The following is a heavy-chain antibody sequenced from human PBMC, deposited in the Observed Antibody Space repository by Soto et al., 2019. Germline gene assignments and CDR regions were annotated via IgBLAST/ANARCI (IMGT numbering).Heavy chain of an antibody. Sequence: SETLSLTCTVSGGSISGSDYNWGWVRQPPGKGLEWIGSIYYSGSTYYNPSLKSRVTISVDTSKNQFSLKLSSVTAADTAVYYCARGDYCSGGSCYSIYFDYWGQGTLVTVSS. J-gene: IGHJ4*02. CDR2: IYYSGST. D-gene: IGHD2-15*01. CDR3: ARGDYCSGGSCYSIYFDY. V-gene: IGHV4-39*01. CDR1: GGSISGSDYN.